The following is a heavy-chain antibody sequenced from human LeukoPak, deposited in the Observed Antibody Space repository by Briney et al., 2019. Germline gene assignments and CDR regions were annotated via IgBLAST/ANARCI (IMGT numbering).Heavy chain of an antibody. CDR1: GYTFTTYS. V-gene: IGHV1-18*01. CDR3: ARDPELRLFDY. J-gene: IGHJ4*02. Sequence: ASVKVSCKASGYTFTTYSISWVRQAPGKGRKGMGWISTYNGNTKYPQKLQDRVIITTDTSTSTAYMELRSLTSDDTAVYYCARDPELRLFDYWGQGTLVTVSS. CDR2: ISTYNGNT. D-gene: IGHD1-26*01.